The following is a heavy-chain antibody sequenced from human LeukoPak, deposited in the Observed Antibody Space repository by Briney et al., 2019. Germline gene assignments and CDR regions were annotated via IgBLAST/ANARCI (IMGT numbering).Heavy chain of an antibody. D-gene: IGHD5-24*01. V-gene: IGHV4-61*02. CDR2: FYTGGST. Sequence: SETLSLTCTVSGGSISTGTYYWSWIRQPAGKGLEWIGRFYTGGSTNYNPSLKSRVTISVDTSKNQFSLKLSSVTAADTAVYYCARGRDGYNFLNRGEYYYFDYWGQGTLVTVSS. CDR3: ARGRDGYNFLNRGEYYYFDY. CDR1: GGSISTGTYY. J-gene: IGHJ4*02.